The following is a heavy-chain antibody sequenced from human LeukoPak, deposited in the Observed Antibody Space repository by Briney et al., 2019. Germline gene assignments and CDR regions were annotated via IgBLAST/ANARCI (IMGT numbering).Heavy chain of an antibody. V-gene: IGHV3-7*01. CDR2: INHDGSED. D-gene: IGHD3-22*01. Sequence: GGSLRLSCAASGFTFTSYAMSWVRQAPGKGLEWVANINHDGSEDYYVDSVKGRFTISRDNAKNSLYLQMNNLRAEDTAVYYCARNAYYFERSGWKAFDIWGQGTMVTVSS. CDR1: GFTFTSYA. J-gene: IGHJ3*02. CDR3: ARNAYYFERSGWKAFDI.